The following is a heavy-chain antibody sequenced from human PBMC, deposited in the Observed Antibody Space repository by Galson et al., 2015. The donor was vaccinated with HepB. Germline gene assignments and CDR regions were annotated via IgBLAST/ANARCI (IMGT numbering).Heavy chain of an antibody. CDR3: VKAGQLLWLGKLLYTGLEY. J-gene: IGHJ4*02. CDR2: MSGSGGSI. D-gene: IGHD3-10*01. CDR1: GFTFTNSA. Sequence: SLRLSCATSGFTFTNSAMSWVRQAPGKGLEWVSSMSGSGGSIYYADSVKGRLTISRDTSKNTVYLQMNSLRAEDTAVYFCVKAGQLLWLGKLLYTGLEYWGQGTTVIVSS. V-gene: IGHV3-23*01.